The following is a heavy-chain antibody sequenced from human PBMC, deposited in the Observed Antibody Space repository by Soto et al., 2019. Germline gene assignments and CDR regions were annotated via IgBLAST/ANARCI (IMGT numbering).Heavy chain of an antibody. D-gene: IGHD6-25*01. CDR1: GGSFSGYY. V-gene: IGHV4-34*01. Sequence: PSETLSLTCAVYGGSFSGYYWSWIRQPPGKGLEWIGEINHSGSTNYNPSLKSRVTISVDTSKNQFSLKLSSVTAADTAVYYCARSPVAATRQGWFDPWGQGTLVTVSS. J-gene: IGHJ5*02. CDR3: ARSPVAATRQGWFDP. CDR2: INHSGST.